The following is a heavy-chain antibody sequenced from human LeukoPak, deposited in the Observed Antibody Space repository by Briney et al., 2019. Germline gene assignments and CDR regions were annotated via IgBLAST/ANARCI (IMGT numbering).Heavy chain of an antibody. J-gene: IGHJ3*02. Sequence: GGSLGLSCVASGFIFSNYWMSWVRQAPGKGLEWVSAISGSGGSTYYADSVKGRFTISRDNSKNTLYLQMNSLRAEDTAVYYCARVPDYGDAFDIWGQGTMVIVSS. CDR3: ARVPDYGDAFDI. D-gene: IGHD4-17*01. V-gene: IGHV3-23*01. CDR1: GFIFSNYW. CDR2: ISGSGGST.